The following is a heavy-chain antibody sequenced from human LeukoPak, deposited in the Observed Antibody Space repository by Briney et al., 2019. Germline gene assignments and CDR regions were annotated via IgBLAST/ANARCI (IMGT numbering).Heavy chain of an antibody. Sequence: GGSLRLSCAASGFTFSSYSMNWVRQAPGKGLVWVSRINTDGSTTTYADSVKGRFTISRDNAKNTLYLQMSSLRAEDTAMYYCASSPSYSDSYWGQGTLVTVSS. CDR1: GFTFSSYS. CDR3: ASSPSYSDSY. J-gene: IGHJ4*02. V-gene: IGHV3-74*01. D-gene: IGHD4-11*01. CDR2: INTDGSTT.